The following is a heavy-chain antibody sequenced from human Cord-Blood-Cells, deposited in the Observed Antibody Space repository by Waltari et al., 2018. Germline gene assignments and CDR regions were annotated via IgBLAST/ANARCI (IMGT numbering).Heavy chain of an antibody. CDR1: GASVSSNRAA. V-gene: IGHV6-1*01. CDR3: ARISEEGWSGVFDY. J-gene: IGHJ4*02. CDR2: TYYRSKWYN. D-gene: IGHD2-15*01. Sequence: VQLQQSGPGLVKPSQTLLLTCAFSGASVSSNRAASSWFRESPSRGLEWLGRTYYRSKWYNDYAVSVKSRITINPDTSKNQFSLQLNSVTPEDTAVYYCARISEEGWSGVFDYWGQGTLVTVSS.